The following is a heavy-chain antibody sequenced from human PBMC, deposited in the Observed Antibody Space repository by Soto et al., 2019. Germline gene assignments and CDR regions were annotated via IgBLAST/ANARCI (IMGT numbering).Heavy chain of an antibody. CDR2: IIPIFGTA. J-gene: IGHJ6*02. CDR1: GGTFSSYA. Sequence: ASVKVSCKASGGTFSSYAIIWVRQAPGQGLEWMGGIIPIFGTANYAQKFQGRVTITADKSTSTAYMELSSLRSEDTAVYYCARGSYYYYGMDVWGQGTTVTVSS. CDR3: ARGSYYYYGMDV. V-gene: IGHV1-69*06.